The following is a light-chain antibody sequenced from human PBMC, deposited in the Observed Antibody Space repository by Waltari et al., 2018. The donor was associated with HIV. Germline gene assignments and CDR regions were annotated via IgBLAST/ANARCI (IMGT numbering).Light chain of an antibody. V-gene: IGLV1-40*01. Sequence: QSVLTQPPSVSGAPGQRVSIPCTGSTTTIGEGSDVPRYHQVPGTAPKLLILGNTNRPSGVPDRISGSKSGTSASLAISGLRAEDEAYYYCQSYDSSLSGSWVFGGGTKLTVL. CDR3: QSYDSSLSGSWV. CDR2: GNT. CDR1: TTTIGEGSD. J-gene: IGLJ3*02.